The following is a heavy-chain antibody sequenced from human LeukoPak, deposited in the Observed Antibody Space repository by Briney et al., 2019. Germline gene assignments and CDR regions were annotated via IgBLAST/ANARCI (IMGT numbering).Heavy chain of an antibody. CDR2: IYYSGST. Sequence: PSETLSLTCTVSGGSISSHYWSWIRQPPGKGLEWIGYIYYSGSTNYKPSLKSRVTISVDTSKNQFPLKVSSVTAADTAVYYCARGSYYGSGSHFDYWGQGTLVTVSS. J-gene: IGHJ4*02. CDR1: GGSISSHY. V-gene: IGHV4-59*11. D-gene: IGHD3-10*01. CDR3: ARGSYYGSGSHFDY.